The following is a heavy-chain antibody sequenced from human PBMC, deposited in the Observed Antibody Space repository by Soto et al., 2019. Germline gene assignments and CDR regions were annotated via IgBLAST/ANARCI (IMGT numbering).Heavy chain of an antibody. CDR3: VRTRPYTYCSSISCYAGDFDY. D-gene: IGHD2-2*01. Sequence: PGGSLRLSCVASGFPFSDYYMDWVRQAPGKGLEWVGRTRDKAHSYITEYAASVKGRFTISRDDSKNSLYLQMNSPITEDTAVYYCVRTRPYTYCSSISCYAGDFDYWGQGTLVTVSS. CDR1: GFPFSDYY. CDR2: TRDKAHSYIT. J-gene: IGHJ4*02. V-gene: IGHV3-72*01.